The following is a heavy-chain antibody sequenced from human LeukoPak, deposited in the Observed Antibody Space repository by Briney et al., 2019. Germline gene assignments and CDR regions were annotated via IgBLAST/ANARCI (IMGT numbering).Heavy chain of an antibody. J-gene: IGHJ4*02. CDR1: EFIFGAYW. CDR2: INQDGSET. Sequence: PGGSLRLSCAGSEFIFGAYWMTWVRQAPGKGLEWVAHINQDGSETYYMDSVKGRFTISRDNAKKSVFLQMNSLTAEDTALYYCVRSLQKFGTRDYWGQGSLVTVSS. V-gene: IGHV3-7*01. D-gene: IGHD3-10*01. CDR3: VRSLQKFGTRDY.